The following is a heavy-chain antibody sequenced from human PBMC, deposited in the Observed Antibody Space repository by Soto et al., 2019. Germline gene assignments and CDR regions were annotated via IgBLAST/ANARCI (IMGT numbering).Heavy chain of an antibody. CDR1: GGTFSSYA. V-gene: IGHV1-69*13. J-gene: IGHJ3*02. CDR2: IIPIFGTA. D-gene: IGHD3-22*01. Sequence: SVKVSCKASGGTFSSYAISWVRQAPGQGLEWMGGIIPIFGTANYAQKFQGRVTITADESTSTAYMELSSLRSEDTAVYYCARVQSYYDSSGYYAGDAFDIWGQGTMVTVSS. CDR3: ARVQSYYDSSGYYAGDAFDI.